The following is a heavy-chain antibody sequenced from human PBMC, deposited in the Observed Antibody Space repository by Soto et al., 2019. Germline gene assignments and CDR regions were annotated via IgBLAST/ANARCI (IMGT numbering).Heavy chain of an antibody. J-gene: IGHJ6*04. CDR3: ARGGGGSGSYYRYYYYGTEV. Sequence: ASVNVSCKASGYTFTSYAMHWVRQAPGQRLEWMGWINAGNGNTKYSQKFQGRVTITRDTSASTAYMELSRLRSEDTAVYYCARGGGGSGSYYRYYYYGTEVWGKGNPVNVSS. CDR2: INAGNGNT. D-gene: IGHD3-10*01. V-gene: IGHV1-3*01. CDR1: GYTFTSYA.